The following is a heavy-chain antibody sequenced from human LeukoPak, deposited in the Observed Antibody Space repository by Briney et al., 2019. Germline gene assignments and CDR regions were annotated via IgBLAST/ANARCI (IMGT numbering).Heavy chain of an antibody. J-gene: IGHJ3*02. CDR2: IIPIFGTA. CDR1: GGTFSSYA. Sequence: SVKVSCKASGGTFSSYAISWVRQAPGQGLEWMGGIIPIFGTANYAQKFQGRVTITADESTSTAHMELSSLRSEDTAVYYCARDGYNNGGAFDIWGQGTMVTVSS. V-gene: IGHV1-69*13. D-gene: IGHD5-24*01. CDR3: ARDGYNNGGAFDI.